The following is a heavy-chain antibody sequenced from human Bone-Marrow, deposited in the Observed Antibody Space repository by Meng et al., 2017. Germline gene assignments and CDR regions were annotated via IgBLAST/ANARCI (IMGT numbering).Heavy chain of an antibody. Sequence: SCAAFGFTFDDCGMSWVRQVPGKGLEWLSRINWNGGRTAYTDSVKGRFTISRDSAKTSLYLQMNSLRDEDTAFYYCARDRSGYSYGSEFAYWGQGTLVIVSS. CDR3: ARDRSGYSYGSEFAY. CDR2: INWNGGRT. J-gene: IGHJ4*02. V-gene: IGHV3-20*04. CDR1: GFTFDDCG. D-gene: IGHD5-18*01.